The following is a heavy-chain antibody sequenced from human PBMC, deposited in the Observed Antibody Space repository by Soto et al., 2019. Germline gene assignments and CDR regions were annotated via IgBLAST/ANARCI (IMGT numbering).Heavy chain of an antibody. V-gene: IGHV4-59*01. D-gene: IGHD3-9*01. Sequence: SETLSLTCTVSGGSISSYYWSWIRQPPGKGLEWIGYIYYSGDTNYNPSLKSRVAISVDTSKNQFSLKLSSVTAADTAVYYCASYVLRSFHGGFDYWGQGTLVTVSS. J-gene: IGHJ4*02. CDR3: ASYVLRSFHGGFDY. CDR2: IYYSGDT. CDR1: GGSISSYY.